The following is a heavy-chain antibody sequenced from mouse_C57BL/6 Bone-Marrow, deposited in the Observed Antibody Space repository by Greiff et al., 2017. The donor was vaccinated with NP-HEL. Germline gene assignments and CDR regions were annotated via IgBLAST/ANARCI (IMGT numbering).Heavy chain of an antibody. Sequence: EVQLQQSGAELVRPGASVKLSCTASGFNIKDDYMHWVKQRPEQGLEWIGWIDPENGDTEYASKFQGKATITADTSSNTAYLQLSSLTSEDTAVYYCTVYYGSGGDYWGQGTTLTVSS. J-gene: IGHJ2*01. D-gene: IGHD1-1*01. CDR2: IDPENGDT. V-gene: IGHV14-4*01. CDR3: TVYYGSGGDY. CDR1: GFNIKDDY.